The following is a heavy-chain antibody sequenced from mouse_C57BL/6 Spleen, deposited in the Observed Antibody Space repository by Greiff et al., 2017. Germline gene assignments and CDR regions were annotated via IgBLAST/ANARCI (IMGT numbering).Heavy chain of an antibody. J-gene: IGHJ4*01. Sequence: EVQLQESGGGLVKPGGSLKLSCAASGFTFSDYGMHWVRQAPEKGLEWVAYISSGSSTIYYADTVKGRFTISRDNAKNTLFLQMTSLRSEDTAMYYCARLDYGAMDYWGQGTSVTVSS. CDR3: ARLDYGAMDY. V-gene: IGHV5-17*01. CDR2: ISSGSSTI. CDR1: GFTFSDYG.